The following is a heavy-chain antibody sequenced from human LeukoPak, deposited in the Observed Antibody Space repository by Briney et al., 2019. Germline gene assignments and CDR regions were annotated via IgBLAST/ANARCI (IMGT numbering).Heavy chain of an antibody. V-gene: IGHV4-31*03. CDR2: IYYSGST. CDR1: GGSISSGGYY. J-gene: IGHJ4*02. D-gene: IGHD2-21*02. Sequence: PSETLSLTCTVSGGSISSGGYYWSWIRQHPGKGLEWIGYIYYSGSTYYNPSLKSRVTISVDTSKNQFSLKLSSVTAADTAVYYWARMRGHIVVVTAPNLYYFDYWGQGTLVTVSS. CDR3: ARMRGHIVVVTAPNLYYFDY.